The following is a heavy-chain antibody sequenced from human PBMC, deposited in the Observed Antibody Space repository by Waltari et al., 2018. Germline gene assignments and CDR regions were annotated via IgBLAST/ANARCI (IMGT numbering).Heavy chain of an antibody. CDR3: ARGKECTGGSCRYFDY. D-gene: IGHD2-15*01. J-gene: IGHJ4*02. CDR1: GYSITSAYH. V-gene: IGHV4-38-2*02. Sequence: QVQLQESGPGLVKPSETLSLTCTVSGYSITSAYHWGWIRQPPGKGLEWIGYMYHGGKTYYNASLKSRVTISLNMSKNQFSLKLKSVTAAETAVYYCARGKECTGGSCRYFDYWGQGTLVTVSS. CDR2: MYHGGKT.